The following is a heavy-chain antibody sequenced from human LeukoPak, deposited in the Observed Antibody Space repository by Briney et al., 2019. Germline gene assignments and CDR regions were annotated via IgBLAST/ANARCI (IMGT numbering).Heavy chain of an antibody. CDR2: ISGSGGST. J-gene: IGHJ4*02. CDR1: GFTFDDYA. V-gene: IGHV3-23*01. Sequence: GGSLRLSCAASGFTFDDYAMHWVRHAPGKGLEWVSAISGSGGSTYYADSVKGRFTISRDNSKNTLYLQMNSLRAEDTAVYYCAKVPPGLNEPYYFDYWGQGTLVTVSS. D-gene: IGHD1-1*01. CDR3: AKVPPGLNEPYYFDY.